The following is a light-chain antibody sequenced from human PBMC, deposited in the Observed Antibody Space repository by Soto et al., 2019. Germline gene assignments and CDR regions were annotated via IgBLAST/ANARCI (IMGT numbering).Light chain of an antibody. Sequence: QSVLTQPASVSSSPGQSITFSCTGTSSDIGAYNYVSWYQHHPGKAPKLLIYDVADRPSGVSDRFSGSKSGTTASLTISGLQAEDEADYFCSSYTTINTVVVFGGGTKLTV. CDR1: SSDIGAYNY. CDR2: DVA. J-gene: IGLJ3*02. V-gene: IGLV2-14*03. CDR3: SSYTTINTVVV.